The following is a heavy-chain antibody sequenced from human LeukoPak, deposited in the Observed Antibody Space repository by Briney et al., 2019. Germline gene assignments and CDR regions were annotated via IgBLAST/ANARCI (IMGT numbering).Heavy chain of an antibody. D-gene: IGHD5-12*01. J-gene: IGHJ4*02. CDR2: ISYDGSNK. V-gene: IGHV3-30*18. CDR1: GFTLRSYG. Sequence: GGSLRLSCAASGFTLRSYGMHWVRPAPGKGLEWVADISYDGSNKYYADSVKGRFTISRDNSKNTLYLQMNSLRAEDTAVYYCAKKEVAYDYWGQGTLVTVSS. CDR3: AKKEVAYDY.